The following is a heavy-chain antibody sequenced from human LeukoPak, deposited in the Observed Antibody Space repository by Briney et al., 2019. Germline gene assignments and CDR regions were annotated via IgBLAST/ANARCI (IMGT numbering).Heavy chain of an antibody. CDR2: INPSGGST. V-gene: IGHV1-46*01. Sequence: ASVTVSCKASGYTFTSYYMHWVRQAPGQGLEWMGIINPSGGSTSYAQKFQGRVTMIRDTSTSTVYMELSSLRSEDTAVYYCAGESIVGATGNFDYWGQGTLVTVSS. CDR3: AGESIVGATGNFDY. J-gene: IGHJ4*02. D-gene: IGHD1-26*01. CDR1: GYTFTSYY.